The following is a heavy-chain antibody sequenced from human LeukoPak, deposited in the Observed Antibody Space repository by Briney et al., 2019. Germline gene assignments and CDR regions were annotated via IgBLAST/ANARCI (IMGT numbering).Heavy chain of an antibody. Sequence: PGGSLRLSCVASGFTFSNAWMNWVRQAPGKGLEWVGRIQTKTDGETTDYAAPVKGRFTISRDDSKNTLYLQMNSLKTEDTAVYYCSTQRPRGPLDYWGQGTLVTVSS. D-gene: IGHD2-2*01. CDR2: IQTKTDGETT. CDR3: STQRPRGPLDY. CDR1: GFTFSNAW. V-gene: IGHV3-15*01. J-gene: IGHJ4*02.